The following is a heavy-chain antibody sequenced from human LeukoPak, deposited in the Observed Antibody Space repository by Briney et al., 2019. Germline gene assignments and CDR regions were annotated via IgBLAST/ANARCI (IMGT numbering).Heavy chain of an antibody. D-gene: IGHD6-19*01. J-gene: IGHJ4*02. CDR2: IIPIFGTA. CDR1: GGTFSSYA. Sequence: ASVKVSCKASGGTFSSYAISWVRQAPGQGLEWMGGIIPIFGTANYAQKFQGRVTITADESTSKAYMELSSLRSEDTAVYYCARLPSDIAVAGTYYFDYWGQGTLVTVPS. V-gene: IGHV1-69*01. CDR3: ARLPSDIAVAGTYYFDY.